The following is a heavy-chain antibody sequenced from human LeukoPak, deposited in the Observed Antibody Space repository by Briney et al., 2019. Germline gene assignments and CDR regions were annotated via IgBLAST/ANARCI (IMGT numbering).Heavy chain of an antibody. V-gene: IGHV3-30*02. CDR1: GFTFSCCG. Sequence: GSLRLSCAASGFTFSCCGIHWVRQAPGKGLEWVTFVRNDGSDKYYADSVKGRFTISRDNSKNTVYLQMNSLRTEDTALYYCAKDFGGNSDYYYYMDVWGKGTTVTVSS. J-gene: IGHJ6*03. CDR3: AKDFGGNSDYYYYMDV. CDR2: VRNDGSDK. D-gene: IGHD2-21*01.